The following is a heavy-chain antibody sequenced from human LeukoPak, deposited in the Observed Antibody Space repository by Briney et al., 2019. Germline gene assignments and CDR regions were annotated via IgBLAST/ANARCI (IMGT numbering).Heavy chain of an antibody. Sequence: GGSLRLSCAASGFTFSSYWMHWVRQAPGKGLVWVSRINTDGSSTTYADSVKGRFTISRDNAKSTLYLQMNSLRAEDTAVYYCARVGGSYYDQDYWGQGTLVTVSS. D-gene: IGHD3-22*01. CDR1: GFTFSSYW. V-gene: IGHV3-74*01. CDR2: INTDGSST. J-gene: IGHJ4*02. CDR3: ARVGGSYYDQDY.